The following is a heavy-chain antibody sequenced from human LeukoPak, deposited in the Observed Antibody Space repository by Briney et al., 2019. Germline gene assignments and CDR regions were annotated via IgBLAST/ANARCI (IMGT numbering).Heavy chain of an antibody. CDR2: VIPIFGTA. J-gene: IGHJ5*02. CDR3: ARGYGDYDNWFDP. Sequence: ASVKVSCKASGGTFSSYAISWVRQAPGQGLEWMGGVIPIFGTANYAQKSQGRVTITADESTSTAYMELSSLRSEDTAVYYCARGYGDYDNWFDPWGQGTLVTVSS. V-gene: IGHV1-69*13. D-gene: IGHD4-17*01. CDR1: GGTFSSYA.